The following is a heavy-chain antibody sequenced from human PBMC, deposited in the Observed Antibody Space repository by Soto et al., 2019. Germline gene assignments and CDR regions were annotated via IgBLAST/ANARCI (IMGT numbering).Heavy chain of an antibody. Sequence: SETLSLTCAVSGGSFSGYYWSWIRQPPGQGLEWIGEINHSGSTNYNPSLKSRVTISVDTSKNQFSLKLSSVTAADTAVYYCARGPGVLMVYAMIGLYNWFDPWGQGTLVTVSS. CDR3: ARGPGVLMVYAMIGLYNWFDP. J-gene: IGHJ5*02. CDR2: INHSGST. D-gene: IGHD2-8*01. CDR1: GGSFSGYY. V-gene: IGHV4-34*01.